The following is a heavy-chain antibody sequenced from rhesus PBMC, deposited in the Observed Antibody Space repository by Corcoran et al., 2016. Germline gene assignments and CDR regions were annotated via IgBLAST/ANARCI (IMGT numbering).Heavy chain of an antibody. V-gene: IGHV4-65*01. Sequence: QVQLQESGPGLVKPSETLSLTCAVAGGSVSSGHWWNWIRQPPGKGLDWIGYISGSSAAPYYNPSLKSLVTFSRDTSKNHFSLRLNSVTAADTAVYYCARGSTVDYWGPGVLVTVSS. J-gene: IGHJ4*01. CDR2: ISGSSAAP. CDR1: GGSVSSGHW. CDR3: ARGSTVDY.